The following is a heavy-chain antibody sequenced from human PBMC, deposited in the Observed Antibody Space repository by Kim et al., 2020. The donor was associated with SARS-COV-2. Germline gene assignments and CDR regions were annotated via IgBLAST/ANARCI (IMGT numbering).Heavy chain of an antibody. CDR3: AKESPNQGWSDFDY. CDR2: ISWNSGSI. D-gene: IGHD6-19*01. CDR1: GFTFDDYA. V-gene: IGHV3-9*01. J-gene: IGHJ4*02. Sequence: GGSLRLSCAASGFTFDDYAMHWVRQAPGKGLEWVSGISWNSGSIGYADSVKGRFTISRDNAKNSLYLQMNSLRAEDTALYYCAKESPNQGWSDFDYWGQGTLVTVSS.